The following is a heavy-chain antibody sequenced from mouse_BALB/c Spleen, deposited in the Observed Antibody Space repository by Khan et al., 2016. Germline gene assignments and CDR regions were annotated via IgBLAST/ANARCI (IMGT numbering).Heavy chain of an antibody. CDR1: GYSFTGYY. D-gene: IGHD2-14*01. Sequence: LVKTGASVKISCKASGYSFTGYYMHWVRQSHGKSLEWIGYISCYNGATKYNQKFKDKATFTVDTSSNTAYMQFNSLTSEDSAVYYCARPHVGYDEAYYFDYWGQGTTLTVSS. V-gene: IGHV1S34*01. CDR2: ISCYNGAT. J-gene: IGHJ2*01. CDR3: ARPHVGYDEAYYFDY.